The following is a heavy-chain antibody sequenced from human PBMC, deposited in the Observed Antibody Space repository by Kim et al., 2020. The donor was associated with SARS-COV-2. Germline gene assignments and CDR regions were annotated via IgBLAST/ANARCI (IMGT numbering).Heavy chain of an antibody. CDR3: ASAGGYSRSGSLLGWFDP. CDR1: GGSISSGDYY. V-gene: IGHV4-30-4*01. J-gene: IGHJ5*02. CDR2: IYYSGST. Sequence: SETLSLTCTVSGGSISSGDYYWSWIRQPPGKGLEWIGYIYYSGSTYYNPSLKSRVTISVDTSKNQFSLKLSSVTAADTAVYYCASAGGYSRSGSLLGWFDPRGQGTLVTVSS. D-gene: IGHD6-6*01.